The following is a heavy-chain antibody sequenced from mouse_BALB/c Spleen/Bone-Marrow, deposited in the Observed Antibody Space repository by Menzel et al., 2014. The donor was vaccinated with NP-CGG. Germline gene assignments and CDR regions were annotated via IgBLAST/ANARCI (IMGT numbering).Heavy chain of an antibody. CDR2: ISTYYGNA. CDR3: TRGGRYDEVAY. J-gene: IGHJ3*01. D-gene: IGHD2-14*01. CDR1: SYTFTDYA. V-gene: IGHV1-67*01. Sequence: VKLVESGPELVRPGVSVKLSCKGSSYTFTDYAMHWVKQSHAQSLEWIGVISTYYGNANYNQKFKGKATMTVDKSSSSVFMDLARLTSDDAAFYYCTRGGRYDEVAYWGQGTLVTVSA.